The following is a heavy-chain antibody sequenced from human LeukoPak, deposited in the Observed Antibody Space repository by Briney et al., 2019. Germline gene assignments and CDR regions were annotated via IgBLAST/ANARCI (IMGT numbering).Heavy chain of an antibody. CDR3: ETAYDILTGYHRYYFDY. D-gene: IGHD3-9*01. CDR2: IVVGSGNT. V-gene: IGHV1-58*01. J-gene: IGHJ4*02. Sequence: GTSVKVSCKASGFTFTSSAVQWVRQARGQRLERIGWIVVGSGNTNYAQKFQERVTITRDMSTSTAYMELSSLRSEDTSFYNRETAYDILTGYHRYYFDYWGQGTLVTVSS. CDR1: GFTFTSSA.